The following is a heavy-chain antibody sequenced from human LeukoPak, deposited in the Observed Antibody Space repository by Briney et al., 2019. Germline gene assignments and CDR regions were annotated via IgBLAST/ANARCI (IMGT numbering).Heavy chain of an antibody. J-gene: IGHJ4*02. CDR2: IYYSGST. CDR3: ARQAGAAAAGY. Sequence: SETLSLTCTVSGGSISSSSYYWGWIRQPPGKGLEWIGSIYYSGSTYYNPSLKSQVTISVDTSKNQFSLKLSSVTAADTAVYYCARQAGAAAAGYWGQGTLVTVSS. V-gene: IGHV4-39*01. D-gene: IGHD6-13*01. CDR1: GGSISSSSYY.